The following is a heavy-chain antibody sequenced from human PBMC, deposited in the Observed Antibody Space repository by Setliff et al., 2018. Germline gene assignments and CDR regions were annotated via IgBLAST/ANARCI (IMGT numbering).Heavy chain of an antibody. CDR1: GGSISSDY. CDR3: ARSHYYASGNSHYYYMDV. J-gene: IGHJ6*03. CDR2: FYHSASS. D-gene: IGHD3-10*01. Sequence: ASETLSLTCNVSGGSISSDYWSWIRQPPGKALEWIGYFYHSASSNYNPSLKGRVTMSADTSKNQLYLSLTSVSVADTAMYYCARSHYYASGNSHYYYMDVWGKGTAVTV. V-gene: IGHV4-59*08.